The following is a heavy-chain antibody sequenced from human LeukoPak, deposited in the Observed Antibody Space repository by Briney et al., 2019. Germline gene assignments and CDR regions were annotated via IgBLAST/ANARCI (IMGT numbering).Heavy chain of an antibody. CDR1: GFTFSSYS. V-gene: IGHV3-21*01. Sequence: PGGSLRLSCAASGFTFSSYSMNWVRQAPGKGLEWVSCISNTNSYVYYADSVKGRFTISRDNAKNSLYLQMNSLRAEDTAVYYCARDAFDIWGQGTMVTVSS. CDR2: ISNTNSYV. J-gene: IGHJ3*02. CDR3: ARDAFDI.